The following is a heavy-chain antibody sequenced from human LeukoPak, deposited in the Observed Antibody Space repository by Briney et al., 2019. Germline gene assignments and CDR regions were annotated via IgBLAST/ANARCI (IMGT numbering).Heavy chain of an antibody. CDR3: ARDRDGEIFDP. Sequence: RWIRQHPGKGLEWIGYIYYSGSAYYNPSLKSRATMSLDTSKNQFSLKLNSVTAADTAVYYCARDRDGEIFDPWGQGTLVIVSS. D-gene: IGHD7-27*01. V-gene: IGHV4-31*02. CDR2: IYYSGSA. J-gene: IGHJ5*02.